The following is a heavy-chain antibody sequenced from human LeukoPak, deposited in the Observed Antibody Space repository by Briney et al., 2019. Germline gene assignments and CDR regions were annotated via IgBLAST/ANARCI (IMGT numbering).Heavy chain of an antibody. Sequence: SETLSLTCTVSGGSISSYYWSWIRQPPGKGLEWVGYIYYSGSTNYNPSLKSRVTISVDTSKNQFSLKLSSVTAADTAVYYCARGDSTSYRKFLYNWFDPWGQGTLVTVSS. CDR1: GGSISSYY. V-gene: IGHV4-59*01. D-gene: IGHD1-1*01. CDR3: ARGDSTSYRKFLYNWFDP. J-gene: IGHJ5*02. CDR2: IYYSGST.